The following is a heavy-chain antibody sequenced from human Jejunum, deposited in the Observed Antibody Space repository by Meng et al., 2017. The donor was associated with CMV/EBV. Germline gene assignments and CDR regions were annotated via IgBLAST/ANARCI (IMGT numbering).Heavy chain of an antibody. J-gene: IGHJ4*02. V-gene: IGHV3-23*01. Sequence: ASGFTFITYAMLWVRQAPGKGLEWVSGISDSGGRTYYADSVKGRFSISRDNSKNTLYLQINSLRPEDTAIYYCAKERPVGGGFDYWGQGTRVTVSS. D-gene: IGHD1-26*01. CDR1: GFTFITYA. CDR2: ISDSGGRT. CDR3: AKERPVGGGFDY.